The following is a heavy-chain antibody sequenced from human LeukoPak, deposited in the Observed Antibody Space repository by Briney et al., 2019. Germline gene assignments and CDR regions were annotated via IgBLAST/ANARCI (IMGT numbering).Heavy chain of an antibody. J-gene: IGHJ3*02. CDR1: GGTFSSYA. CDR2: IIPIFGTA. CDR3: ARDPLYCSSTSCYHAFDI. Sequence: SVKVSCKASGGTFSSYAISWVRQAPGQGLEWMGGIIPIFGTANYAQKFQGRVTITADESTSTAYMELSSLRSEDTAVYYCARDPLYCSSTSCYHAFDIWGQGTMVTVSS. D-gene: IGHD2-2*01. V-gene: IGHV1-69*01.